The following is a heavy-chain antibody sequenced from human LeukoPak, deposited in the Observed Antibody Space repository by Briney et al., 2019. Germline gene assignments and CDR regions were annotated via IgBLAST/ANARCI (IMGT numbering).Heavy chain of an antibody. J-gene: IGHJ4*02. CDR1: GGSIYSYY. V-gene: IGHV4-4*07. CDR2: IYTSGST. D-gene: IGHD3/OR15-3a*01. Sequence: SETLSLTCTVSGGSIYSYYWSWIRQPAGKGLEWIGRIYTSGSTNYNPSLRSRVTMSVDTSKNQFSLQLSSVTPEDTAMYYCAKEGAGLIDWGQGTLVTVSS. CDR3: AKEGAGLID.